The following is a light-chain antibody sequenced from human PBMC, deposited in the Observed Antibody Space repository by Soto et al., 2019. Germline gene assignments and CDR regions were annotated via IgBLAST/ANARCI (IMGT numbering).Light chain of an antibody. Sequence: EIVMTQSPATLSVSPGERATLSCRASQTVYSNLAWYQQKPGQAPRLLIYVASTRATGIPARFSASGSGTEFTLTISSLQSEDFAVYFCQQYNKWPLSFDGGTKVEIK. CDR2: VAS. V-gene: IGKV3-15*01. J-gene: IGKJ4*01. CDR3: QQYNKWPLS. CDR1: QTVYSN.